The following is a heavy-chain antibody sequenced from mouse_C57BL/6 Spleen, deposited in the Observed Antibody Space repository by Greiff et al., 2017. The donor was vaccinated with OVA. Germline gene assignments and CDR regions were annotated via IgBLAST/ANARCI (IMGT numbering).Heavy chain of an antibody. D-gene: IGHD1-1*01. CDR3: ARAYGSSLYYYAMDY. V-gene: IGHV3-6*01. J-gene: IGHJ4*01. CDR2: ISYDGSN. Sequence: VQLQQSGPGLVKPSQSLSLTCSVTGYSITSGYYWNWIRQFPGNKLEWMGYISYDGSNNYNPSLKNRISITRDTSKNQFFLKLNSVTTEDTATYYCARAYGSSLYYYAMDYWGQGTSVTVSS. CDR1: GYSITSGYY.